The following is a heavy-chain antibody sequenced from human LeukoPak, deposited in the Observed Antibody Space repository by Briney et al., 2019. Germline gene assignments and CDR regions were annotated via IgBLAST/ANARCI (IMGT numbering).Heavy chain of an antibody. CDR2: IYYSGST. CDR1: SGSISSGDYY. J-gene: IGHJ4*02. CDR3: ARDHDSSGYYGY. V-gene: IGHV4-30-4*01. Sequence: SETLSLTCTVSSGSISSGDYYWSWIRQPPGKGLEWIGYIYYSGSTYYNPSLKSRVTISVDTSKNQFSLKLSSVTAADTAVYYCARDHDSSGYYGYWGQGTLVTVSS. D-gene: IGHD3-22*01.